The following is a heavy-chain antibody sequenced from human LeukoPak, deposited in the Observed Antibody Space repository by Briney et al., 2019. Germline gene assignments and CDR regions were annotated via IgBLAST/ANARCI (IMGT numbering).Heavy chain of an antibody. D-gene: IGHD3-16*01. CDR2: IIPVFGTA. CDR1: GGTFSSYA. Sequence: SVKVSCKASGGTFSSYAISWVRQAPGQGLEWMGGIIPVFGTANYAQKFQGRVTITADESTSTAYMELSSLRSEDTAVYYCARDSAQRYTWGIDYWGQGTLVTVSS. V-gene: IGHV1-69*13. CDR3: ARDSAQRYTWGIDY. J-gene: IGHJ4*02.